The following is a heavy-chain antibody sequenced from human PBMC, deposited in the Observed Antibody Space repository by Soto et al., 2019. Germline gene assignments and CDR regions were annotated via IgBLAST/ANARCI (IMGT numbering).Heavy chain of an antibody. CDR3: AGVATTHYYYGMDV. CDR2: INHSGST. CDR1: GGSISSGGYY. Sequence: PSETRSLTCTVSGGSISSGGYYWSWIRQHPGKGLEWIGEINHSGSTNYNPSLKSRVTISVDTSKNQFSLKLSSVTAADTAVYYCAGVATTHYYYGMDVWGQGTTVTVSS. D-gene: IGHD5-12*01. J-gene: IGHJ6*02. V-gene: IGHV4-31*03.